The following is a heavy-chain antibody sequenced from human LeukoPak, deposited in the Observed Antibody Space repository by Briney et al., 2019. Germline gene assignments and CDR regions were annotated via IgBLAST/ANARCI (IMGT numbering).Heavy chain of an antibody. J-gene: IGHJ5*02. V-gene: IGHV3-74*01. CDR1: GFTFSSYW. D-gene: IGHD3-16*01. CDR2: INSGGIST. Sequence: GGSLRLSCAASGFTFSSYWMHWVRQAPGKGLVWVSRINSGGISTSYADSVKGRFTISRDNAKNTLYLQMNSLRAEDTAVYYCARDGAVGEDWFDPWGQGTLDSVSS. CDR3: ARDGAVGEDWFDP.